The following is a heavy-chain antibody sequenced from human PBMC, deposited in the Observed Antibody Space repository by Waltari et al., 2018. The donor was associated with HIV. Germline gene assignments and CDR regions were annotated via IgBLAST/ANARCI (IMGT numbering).Heavy chain of an antibody. CDR2: SSSSGLTT. V-gene: IGHV3-11*04. Sequence: QVQLVESGGILVKPGGSLRLSCVASGFNFSDYDKTWVRQTSGKGLEWISYSSSSGLTTYYADSVRGRFTISRDNSKNALFLQMNSLQTEDTAVYFCARGHFYGSDRSYYFDYWGRGTLVTVSS. CDR1: GFNFSDYD. CDR3: ARGHFYGSDRSYYFDY. J-gene: IGHJ4*02. D-gene: IGHD3-10*01.